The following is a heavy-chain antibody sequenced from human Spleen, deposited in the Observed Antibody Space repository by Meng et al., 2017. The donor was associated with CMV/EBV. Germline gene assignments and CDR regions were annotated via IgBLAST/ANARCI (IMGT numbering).Heavy chain of an antibody. CDR1: GYSFTSSG. CDR3: ARDQQLIPAEYFQH. CDR2: TSGYNGNT. V-gene: IGHV1-18*01. J-gene: IGHJ1*01. Sequence: PGYSFTSSGISWVRQAPGQGPEWMGWTSGYNGNTIYAQKFQGRVTMTTDTSTSTAYLELRSLRSDDTAVYYCARDQQLIPAEYFQHWGPGTLVTVSS. D-gene: IGHD6-13*01.